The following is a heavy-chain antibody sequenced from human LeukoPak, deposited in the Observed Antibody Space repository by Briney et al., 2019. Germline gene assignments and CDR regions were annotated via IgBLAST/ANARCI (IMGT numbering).Heavy chain of an antibody. V-gene: IGHV1-8*01. CDR1: GYTFTSYD. D-gene: IGHD3-22*01. CDR3: ARGTDYDSKSGY. CDR2: MNPNSGNT. Sequence: ASVKVSCKASGYTFTSYDINWVRQATGQGLEWMGWMNPNSGNTGYAQKFQGRVTMTRNTSISTAYMELSSQRSEDTAVYYCARGTDYDSKSGYWGQGTLVTVSS. J-gene: IGHJ4*02.